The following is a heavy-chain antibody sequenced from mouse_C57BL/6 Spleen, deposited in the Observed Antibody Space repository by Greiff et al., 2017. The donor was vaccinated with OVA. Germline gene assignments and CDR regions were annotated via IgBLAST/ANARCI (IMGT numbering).Heavy chain of an antibody. Sequence: QVQLKESGPGLVAPSQSLSITCTVSGFSLTSYAISWVRQPPGKGLEWLGVIWTGGGTNYNSALKSRLSTSKDNSKSQVFLKMNSLRTDDTARYYCVRKRYDDEGYAMDYWGQGTSVTVSS. J-gene: IGHJ4*01. D-gene: IGHD2-4*01. CDR1: GFSLTSYA. CDR2: IWTGGGT. CDR3: VRKRYDDEGYAMDY. V-gene: IGHV2-9-1*01.